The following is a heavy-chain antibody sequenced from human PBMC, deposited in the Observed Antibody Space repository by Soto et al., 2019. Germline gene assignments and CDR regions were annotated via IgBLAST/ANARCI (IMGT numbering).Heavy chain of an antibody. V-gene: IGHV1-46*01. D-gene: IGHD3-22*01. CDR3: ARLRYYYDSSGLNYGMDV. CDR2: INPSGGST. CDR1: GYTFTSYY. Sequence: ASVKVSCKASGYTFTSYYMHWVRQAPGQGLEWMGIINPSGGSTSYAQKFQGRVTMTRDTSTSTVYMELSSLRSEDMAVYYCARLRYYYDSSGLNYGMDVWGQGTTVTVSS. J-gene: IGHJ6*02.